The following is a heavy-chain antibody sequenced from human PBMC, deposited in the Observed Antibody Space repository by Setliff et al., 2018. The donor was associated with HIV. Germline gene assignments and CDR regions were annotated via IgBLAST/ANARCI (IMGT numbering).Heavy chain of an antibody. V-gene: IGHV4-31*03. J-gene: IGHJ5*02. CDR3: AREGARHYGSGRYHSWFDP. CDR1: GGSISSGNYY. D-gene: IGHD3-10*01. Sequence: PSETLSLTCTVSGGSISSGNYYWSWIRQHPGKGLEWIGYIDYSGSTYYNPSLKRRVTMSVDTSKNQFSLKLSSVTAADTAVYYCAREGARHYGSGRYHSWFDPWGQGTQVPVSS. CDR2: IDYSGST.